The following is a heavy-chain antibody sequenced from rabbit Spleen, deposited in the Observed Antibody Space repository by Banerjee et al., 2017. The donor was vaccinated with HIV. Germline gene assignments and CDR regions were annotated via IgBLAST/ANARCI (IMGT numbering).Heavy chain of an antibody. CDR3: ARDTGSSFSSYGMDL. CDR1: GFSFSANYY. D-gene: IGHD8-1*01. V-gene: IGHV1S45*01. CDR2: IDTGSSGYT. J-gene: IGHJ6*01. Sequence: QQQLEESGGDLVQPEGSLTLTCTASGFSFSANYYMCWVRQAPGKGLEWIACIDTGSSGYTYYASWATGRFTCSKTSSTTVTLRMTSLTAADTATYFCARDTGSSFSSYGMDLWGQGTLVTVS.